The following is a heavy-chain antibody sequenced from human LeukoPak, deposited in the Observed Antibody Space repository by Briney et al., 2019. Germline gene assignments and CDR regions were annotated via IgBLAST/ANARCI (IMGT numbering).Heavy chain of an antibody. CDR2: INTSGST. D-gene: IGHD5-12*01. J-gene: IGHJ4*02. V-gene: IGHV4-61*02. CDR3: ARDSGYDIIDY. Sequence: KPSEALSLTCTVSGVSISSGNFYWSWIRQPAGKGLEWIGRINTSGSTNYSPSLKSRVTISVDTSKNQFSLKLSSVTAADTAVYYCARDSGYDIIDYWGQGTLVTVSS. CDR1: GVSISSGNFY.